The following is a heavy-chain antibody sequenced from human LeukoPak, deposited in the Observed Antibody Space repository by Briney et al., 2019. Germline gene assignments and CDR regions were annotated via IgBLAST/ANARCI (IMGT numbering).Heavy chain of an antibody. CDR1: GGSISSYY. V-gene: IGHV4-59*01. J-gene: IGHJ4*02. CDR3: ARVSRRDGYNWSFDY. Sequence: PSETLSLTCTVSGGSISSYYWNWIRQPPGKGLEWIGYIYYSGSTNYNPSLKSRVTISLNTSKNQFSLRLSSVTAADTAVYYCARVSRRDGYNWSFDYWGQGTLVTVSS. D-gene: IGHD5-24*01. CDR2: IYYSGST.